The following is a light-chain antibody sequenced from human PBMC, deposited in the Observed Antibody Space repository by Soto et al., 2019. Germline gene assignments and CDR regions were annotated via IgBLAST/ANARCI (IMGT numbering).Light chain of an antibody. CDR1: QSVRTY. CDR3: QQYGSSPRT. J-gene: IGKJ1*01. V-gene: IGKV3-20*01. CDR2: GAS. Sequence: EIVLTQSPATLSLSPGEGATLSCRASQSVRTYLAWYQQKPGQAPRLLIYGASSRATGIPDRFSGSGSGTDFTLTISRLEPEDFAVYYCQQYGSSPRTFGQGTKVDIK.